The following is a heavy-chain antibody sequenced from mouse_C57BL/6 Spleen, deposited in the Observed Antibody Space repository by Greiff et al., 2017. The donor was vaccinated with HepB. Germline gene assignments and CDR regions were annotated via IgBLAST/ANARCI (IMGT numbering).Heavy chain of an antibody. J-gene: IGHJ2*01. CDR1: GYTFTDYY. V-gene: IGHV1-26*01. D-gene: IGHD2-3*01. CDR2: INPNNGGT. CDR3: ARGGYEGYYDY. Sequence: EVQLQQSGPELVKPGASVKISCKASGYTFTDYYMHWVKQSPGKSLEWIGDINPNNGGTSYNQKFKGKATLTVDKSSSTAYLELRSLTSEDSAVYYCARGGYEGYYDYWGQGTTLTVSS.